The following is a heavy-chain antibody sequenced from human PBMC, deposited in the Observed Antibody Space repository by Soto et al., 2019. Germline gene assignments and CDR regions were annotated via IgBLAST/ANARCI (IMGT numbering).Heavy chain of an antibody. Sequence: QVQLVQSGAEVKKPGASVKVSCKASGYTFTSNDINWVRQASGQGLEWMGWMNPNTGGSGYAQDSQGRITMTRDPATSTAYMELTSLRSDDTAVYYCARGGPAAGYELWGQGPLVTVSS. CDR3: ARGGPAAGYEL. V-gene: IGHV1-8*01. CDR1: GYTFTSND. J-gene: IGHJ4*02. CDR2: MNPNTGGS. D-gene: IGHD6-13*01.